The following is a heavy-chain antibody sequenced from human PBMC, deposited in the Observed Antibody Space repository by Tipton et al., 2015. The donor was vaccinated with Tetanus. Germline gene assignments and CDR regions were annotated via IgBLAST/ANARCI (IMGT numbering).Heavy chain of an antibody. CDR1: GETHRDYS. V-gene: IGHV4-59*01. Sequence: GETHRDYSMSWIRQPPGKGLEWIGHIYYSGSANYNPSLKSRLTMSIDTSNDQLSLRLTSVTAADTAIYYCARFSYDSGGFYSYFDYWGRGTLVTVSS. CDR2: IYYSGSA. CDR3: ARFSYDSGGFYSYFDY. D-gene: IGHD3-22*01. J-gene: IGHJ4*02.